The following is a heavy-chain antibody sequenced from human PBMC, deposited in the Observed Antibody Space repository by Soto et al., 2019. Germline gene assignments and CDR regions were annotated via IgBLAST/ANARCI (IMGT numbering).Heavy chain of an antibody. D-gene: IGHD2-15*01. J-gene: IGHJ3*02. CDR2: INAGNGNT. CDR3: ARDSLSDIVVVVAATPRYAFDI. Sequence: VASVKVSCKASGYTFTSYAMHWVRQAPGQRLEWMGWINAGNGNTKYSQKFQGRVTITRDTSASTAYMELSSLRSEDTAVYYCARDSLSDIVVVVAATPRYAFDIWGQGTMVTVSS. CDR1: GYTFTSYA. V-gene: IGHV1-3*01.